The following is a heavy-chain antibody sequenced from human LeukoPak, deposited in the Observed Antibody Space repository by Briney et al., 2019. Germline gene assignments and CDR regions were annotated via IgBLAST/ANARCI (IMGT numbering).Heavy chain of an antibody. CDR3: ARRVGLGSYHNWFDP. V-gene: IGHV4-34*01. J-gene: IGHJ5*02. CDR2: INHSGST. CDR1: GGSFSGYY. Sequence: SETLSLTCAVYGGSFSGYYWSWIRQPPGKGLEWIGEINHSGSTNYNPSLKSRVTISVDTSKNQFSLKLSSVTAADTAVYYCARRVGLGSYHNWFDPWGQGTLVTVSS. D-gene: IGHD3-10*01.